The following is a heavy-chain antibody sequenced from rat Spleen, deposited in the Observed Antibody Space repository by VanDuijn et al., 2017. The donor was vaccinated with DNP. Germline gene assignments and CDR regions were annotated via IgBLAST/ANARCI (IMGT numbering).Heavy chain of an antibody. CDR1: GFTFSDYH. D-gene: IGHD1-4*01. CDR3: AGRPPPTRGPFDY. J-gene: IGHJ2*01. V-gene: IGHV5-29*01. CDR2: ISYDGSNT. Sequence: EVQLVESDGGLVQPGRSLKLSCAASGFTFSDYHMAWVRQAPTKGLEWVATISYDGSNTNYRDSVKGRFTISRDNAKSTLYLQMDSLRSEDTATYYCAGRPPPTRGPFDYWGQGVTVTVSS.